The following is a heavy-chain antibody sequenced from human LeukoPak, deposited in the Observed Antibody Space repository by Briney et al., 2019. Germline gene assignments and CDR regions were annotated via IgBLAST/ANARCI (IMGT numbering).Heavy chain of an antibody. CDR1: GYSFTSYW. CDR3: ARQPPYS. CDR2: IFPADSDT. V-gene: IGHV5-51*01. Sequence: GESLKISCQASGYSFTSYWIGWVRQMPGKGLEWMGIIFPADSDTRYSPSSQGQATISVDKSINTAYLQWSSLKASDTAVYYCARQPPYSWGQGTLVTVSS. D-gene: IGHD4-11*01. J-gene: IGHJ4*02.